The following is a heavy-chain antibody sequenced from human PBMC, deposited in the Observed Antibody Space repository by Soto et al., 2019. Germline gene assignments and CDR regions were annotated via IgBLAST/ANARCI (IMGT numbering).Heavy chain of an antibody. J-gene: IGHJ4*02. CDR3: AKRGSGSCFDY. Sequence: QVQLVESGGGVVQPGRSLRLSCAASGFTFSTYGMHWVRQAPGKGLEWVAVISYDGSNKYYADSVKGRFTISRDNSKNTLYLQMNSLRAEDTALYYCAKRGSGSCFDYWGQGTLVTVSS. V-gene: IGHV3-30*18. CDR2: ISYDGSNK. CDR1: GFTFSTYG. D-gene: IGHD3-10*01.